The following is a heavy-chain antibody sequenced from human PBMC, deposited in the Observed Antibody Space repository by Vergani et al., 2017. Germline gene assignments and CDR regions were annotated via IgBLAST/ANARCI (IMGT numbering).Heavy chain of an antibody. Sequence: EVQLVESGGGLVQPGGSLRLSCAASGFTFSSYSMNWVRQAPGKGLEWVSYISSSSSTIYYADSVKGRFTISRDNAKNSLYLQMNSLRAEDTAVYYCARELLCFGEWPDAFDIWGQGTMVTVSS. CDR1: GFTFSSYS. J-gene: IGHJ3*02. D-gene: IGHD3-10*01. CDR3: ARELLCFGEWPDAFDI. V-gene: IGHV3-48*04. CDR2: ISSSSSTI.